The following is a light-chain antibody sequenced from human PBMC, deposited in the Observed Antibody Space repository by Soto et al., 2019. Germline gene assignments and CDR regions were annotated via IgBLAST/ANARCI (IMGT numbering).Light chain of an antibody. CDR1: QSVSSSY. Sequence: EIVLTQSPGTLSLSPGERATLSCRASQSVSSSYLAWYQQKPGQAPRLLIYAASNRATGIPDRFSGSGSGTDFTLTISRLEPEDFAVYYCQQYATAPITFGPGTKVDIK. V-gene: IGKV3-20*01. J-gene: IGKJ3*01. CDR2: AAS. CDR3: QQYATAPIT.